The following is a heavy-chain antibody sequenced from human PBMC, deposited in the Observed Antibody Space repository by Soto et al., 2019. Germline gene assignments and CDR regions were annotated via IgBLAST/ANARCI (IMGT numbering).Heavy chain of an antibody. D-gene: IGHD3-10*01. J-gene: IGHJ3*02. CDR1: GYSFSNYW. V-gene: IGHV5-51*01. CDR2: IYPGDSDT. Sequence: GESLKISCKGSGYSFSNYWIGWVRQMPGKGLEWMGIIYPGDSDTRYSPSSQGQVTSSADKSISTAYLQWSSLKASDTAMYYCARTYGSGSYIAFDIWGQGTMVTVSS. CDR3: ARTYGSGSYIAFDI.